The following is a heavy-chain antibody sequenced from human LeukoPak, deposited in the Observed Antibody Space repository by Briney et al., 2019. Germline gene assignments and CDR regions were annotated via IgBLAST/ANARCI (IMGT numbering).Heavy chain of an antibody. CDR3: ARSTHGYSSGWCLGY. Sequence: ASVKVSCKASGYTFTSYYMHWVRQAPGQGLEWMGWINPNSGGTNYAQKFQGRVTMTRDTSISTAYMELSRLRSDDTAVYYCARSTHGYSSGWCLGYWGQGTLVTVSS. D-gene: IGHD6-19*01. CDR1: GYTFTSYY. J-gene: IGHJ4*02. CDR2: INPNSGGT. V-gene: IGHV1-2*02.